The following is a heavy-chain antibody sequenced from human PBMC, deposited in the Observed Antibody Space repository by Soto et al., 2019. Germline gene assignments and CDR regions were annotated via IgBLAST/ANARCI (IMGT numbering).Heavy chain of an antibody. J-gene: IGHJ3*02. CDR1: GGSISSSSYY. CDR3: ARHRGPIYGQGAFDI. V-gene: IGHV4-39*01. CDR2: IYYSGST. D-gene: IGHD4-17*01. Sequence: QLQLQESGPGLVKPSETLSLTCTVSGGSISSSSYYWGWIRQPPGKGLEWIGSIYYSGSTYYNPSLKIRVTISVDTSKNQFSLKLSSVTAADTAVYYCARHRGPIYGQGAFDIWGQGTMVTVSS.